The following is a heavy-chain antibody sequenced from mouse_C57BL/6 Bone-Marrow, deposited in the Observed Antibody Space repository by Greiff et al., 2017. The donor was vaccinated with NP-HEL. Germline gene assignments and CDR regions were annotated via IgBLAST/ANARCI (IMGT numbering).Heavy chain of an antibody. CDR2: ISNGGGST. Sequence: EVMLVESGGGLVQPGGSLKLSCAASGFTFSDYYMYWVRQTPEKRLEGVAYISNGGGSTYYPDTVKGRFTISRDNAKNTLYLQMSRLKSEDTAMYYCASTITTVVATRYFDVWGTGTTVTVSS. D-gene: IGHD1-1*01. CDR3: ASTITTVVATRYFDV. CDR1: GFTFSDYY. J-gene: IGHJ1*03. V-gene: IGHV5-12*01.